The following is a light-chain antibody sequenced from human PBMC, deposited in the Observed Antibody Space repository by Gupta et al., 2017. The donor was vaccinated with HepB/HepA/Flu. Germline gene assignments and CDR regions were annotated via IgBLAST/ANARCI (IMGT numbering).Light chain of an antibody. J-gene: IGLJ2*01. V-gene: IGLV3-19*01. CDR1: RLRSYY. CDR2: GKN. Sequence: SELTQDPAVSVPLGQTVRITCHGDRLRSYYASWYQQKPGPAPVLLIYGKNNRHSGIPDRFSGSSSGTTASLTTTWAQAEDEADYYWQSQDTNRNHRVFGGGTKLTVL. CDR3: QSQDTNRNHRV.